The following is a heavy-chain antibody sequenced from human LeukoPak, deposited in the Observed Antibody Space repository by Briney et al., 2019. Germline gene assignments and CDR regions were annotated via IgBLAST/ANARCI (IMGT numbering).Heavy chain of an antibody. CDR1: GGSISSYY. CDR3: ARRRTTGLSGYMDA. J-gene: IGHJ6*03. D-gene: IGHD2-2*01. V-gene: IGHV4-59*08. CDR2: TFYSGST. Sequence: TSETLSLTCSVSGGSISSYYWSWIRQPLGKGLEWIGDTFYSGSTSYNPSLESRISISVGTSKKQFSLKLTSVAAADTAVYYCARRRTTGLSGYMDAWGKGTTVTVSS.